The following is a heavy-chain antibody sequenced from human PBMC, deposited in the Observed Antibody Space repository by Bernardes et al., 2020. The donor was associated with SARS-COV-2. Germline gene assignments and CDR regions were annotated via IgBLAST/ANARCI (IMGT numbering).Heavy chain of an antibody. V-gene: IGHV3-48*03. CDR1: GCTFSSFE. CDR3: ARGTTVTPDAFDI. J-gene: IGHJ3*02. D-gene: IGHD4-17*01. Sequence: GGTLRLSCAASGCTFSSFEINWVRQAPGKGLEWLSYISSSNIYYADSVKGRFTVSRDNAKNSLYLQMNSLRAEDSAVYYCARGTTVTPDAFDIWGQGTMVTVSS. CDR2: ISSSNI.